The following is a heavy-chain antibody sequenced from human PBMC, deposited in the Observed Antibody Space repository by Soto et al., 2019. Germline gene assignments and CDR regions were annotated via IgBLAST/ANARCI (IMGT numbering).Heavy chain of an antibody. CDR3: ARAPAGPSPRWDV. J-gene: IGHJ6*02. D-gene: IGHD3-10*01. CDR2: MYGAGLT. CDR1: GGSISSGDYS. Sequence: SETLSLTCTVSGGSISSGDYSWSWIRQPPGKGLEWIGYMYGAGLTYYNPSLKSRVTISVDKSKNQFSLNLSSVTAADTALYYCARAPAGPSPRWDVWRQGTTVPAPS. V-gene: IGHV4-30-2*01.